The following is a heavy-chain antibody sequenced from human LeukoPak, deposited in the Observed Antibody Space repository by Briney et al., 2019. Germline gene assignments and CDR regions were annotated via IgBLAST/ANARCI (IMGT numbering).Heavy chain of an antibody. D-gene: IGHD6-19*01. J-gene: IGHJ3*01. CDR3: AKDRSSGWPSAFDF. V-gene: IGHV3-23*01. CDR1: GFTFSSYA. Sequence: PGGSLRLSCAASGFTFSSYAMNWVRQDPGKGLERVSCISGSGSSTYYADSVKGRFTISRDNSKNTLYLQMNSLTAEDTALYYCAKDRSSGWPSAFDFWGQGTMVTVSS. CDR2: ISGSGSST.